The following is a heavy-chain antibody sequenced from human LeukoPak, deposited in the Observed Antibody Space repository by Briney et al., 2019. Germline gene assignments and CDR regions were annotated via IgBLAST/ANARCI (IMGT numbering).Heavy chain of an antibody. D-gene: IGHD6-13*01. CDR1: GGSISSGGYY. CDR3: ARAAAAGAYYFDY. CDR2: IYHSGST. J-gene: IGHJ4*02. V-gene: IGHV4-30-2*01. Sequence: SETLSLTCTVSGGSISSGGYYWSWIRQPPGKGLEWIGYIYHSGSTYYNPSLKSRVTISVDRSKNQFSLKLSSVTAADTAVYYCARAAAAGAYYFDYWGQGTLVTVSS.